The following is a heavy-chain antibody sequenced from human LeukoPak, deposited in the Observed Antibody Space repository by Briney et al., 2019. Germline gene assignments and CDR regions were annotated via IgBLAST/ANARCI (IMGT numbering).Heavy chain of an antibody. CDR3: ARDRSLDIVVVPDYYYGMDV. CDR1: GVSISSYY. V-gene: IGHV4-59*01. J-gene: IGHJ6*04. D-gene: IGHD2-2*03. Sequence: KPSETLSLTCTVSGVSISSYYWSWIRQPPGKGLEWIGYIYYSGSTNYNPSLKSQVTISVDTSKNQFSLKLSSVTAADTAVYYCARDRSLDIVVVPDYYYGMDVWGKGTTVTVSS. CDR2: IYYSGST.